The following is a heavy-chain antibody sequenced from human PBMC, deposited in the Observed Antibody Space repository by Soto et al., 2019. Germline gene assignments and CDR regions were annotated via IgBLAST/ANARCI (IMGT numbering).Heavy chain of an antibody. CDR1: GGSFSGYY. Sequence: SETLSLTCAVYGGSFSGYYWSWIRQPPGKGLEWIGEINHSGSTNYNPSLKSRVTISVGTSKNQFSLKLSSVTAADTAVYYCARARGGLWFGDSGYYYGMDVWGQGTTVTAP. J-gene: IGHJ6*02. CDR3: ARARGGLWFGDSGYYYGMDV. V-gene: IGHV4-34*01. D-gene: IGHD3-10*01. CDR2: INHSGST.